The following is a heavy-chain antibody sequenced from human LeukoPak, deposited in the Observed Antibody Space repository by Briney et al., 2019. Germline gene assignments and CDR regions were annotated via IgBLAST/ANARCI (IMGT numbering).Heavy chain of an antibody. CDR1: GGSISSLSYH. CDR3: AKSVAAADPRYYFDY. CDR2: IYYSGTT. Sequence: KASETLSLTCSVSGGSISSLSYHWAWIRQPPGKGLEWIGSIYYSGTTYYNPSLESRVTISADTSKDQFSLKLNSVTAADTAVYYCAKSVAAADPRYYFDYWGQGTLVTVSS. D-gene: IGHD6-25*01. J-gene: IGHJ4*02. V-gene: IGHV4-39*01.